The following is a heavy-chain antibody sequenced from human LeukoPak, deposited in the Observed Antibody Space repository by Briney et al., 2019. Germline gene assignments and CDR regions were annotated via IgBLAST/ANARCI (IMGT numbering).Heavy chain of an antibody. V-gene: IGHV4-39*07. CDR2: IYYSGST. CDR1: GGSISSSSYY. Sequence: PSETLSLTCTVSGGSISSSSYYWGWIRQPPGKGLEWIGSIYYSGSTYYNPSLKSRVTMSIDTSKSHFSLKLTSVTAADAAVYFCARGRLRTAQDNWGQGTLVTVSS. D-gene: IGHD5-18*01. CDR3: ARGRLRTAQDN. J-gene: IGHJ4*02.